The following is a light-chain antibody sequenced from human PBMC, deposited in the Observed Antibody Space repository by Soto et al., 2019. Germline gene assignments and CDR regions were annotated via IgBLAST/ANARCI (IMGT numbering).Light chain of an antibody. Sequence: DIQMTQSPSTLSASVGDTVTITCRASQNIGRWLAWYQQKPGKAPKLLIYDASNLESGVPSRISGSGSGTEFTLTISSLQPDDFATYDCQQFTSYSSLTFGPGNKVHIK. V-gene: IGKV1-5*01. CDR2: DAS. CDR1: QNIGRW. CDR3: QQFTSYSSLT. J-gene: IGKJ3*01.